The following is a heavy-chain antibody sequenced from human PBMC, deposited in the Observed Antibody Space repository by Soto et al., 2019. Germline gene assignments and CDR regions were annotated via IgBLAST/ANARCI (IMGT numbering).Heavy chain of an antibody. D-gene: IGHD2-15*01. CDR3: AREYCSGGSCYGDDAFDI. Sequence: GGSLRLSCAASGFTFSSYWMSWVRQAPGKGLEWVANIKQDGSEKYYVDSVKGRFTISRDNAKNSLYLQMNSLRAEDTAVYYCAREYCSGGSCYGDDAFDIWGQGTMVTVSS. J-gene: IGHJ3*02. CDR1: GFTFSSYW. CDR2: IKQDGSEK. V-gene: IGHV3-7*01.